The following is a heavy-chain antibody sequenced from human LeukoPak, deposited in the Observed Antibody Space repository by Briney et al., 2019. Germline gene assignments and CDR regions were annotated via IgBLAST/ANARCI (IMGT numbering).Heavy chain of an antibody. Sequence: GGSLRLSCAASGFTFTSYSMTWVRQAPGRGLEWVARIKEDGSDIYYVDSVKGRFTISRDNAKRSLYLQMNSLRAEDTAVYHCAREWWYLDYWGQGTLVTVSS. J-gene: IGHJ4*02. CDR2: IKEDGSDI. CDR3: AREWWYLDY. V-gene: IGHV3-7*05. D-gene: IGHD2-15*01. CDR1: GFTFTSYS.